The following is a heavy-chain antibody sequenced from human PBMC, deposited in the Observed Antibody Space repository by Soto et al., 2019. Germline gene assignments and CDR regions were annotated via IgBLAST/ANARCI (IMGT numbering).Heavy chain of an antibody. CDR3: AKHLVSSRITDF. CDR1: GFTFSTYW. V-gene: IGHV3-7*05. Sequence: PGGSLRLSCAASGFTFSTYWMSWVRQAPGKGLEWVANIKEDGSETYYVDSVKGRFTISRDNSKNTVYLQMDSLRAEDTAVYYCAKHLVSSRITDFWGQGTLVTVSP. J-gene: IGHJ4*02. D-gene: IGHD2-2*01. CDR2: IKEDGSET.